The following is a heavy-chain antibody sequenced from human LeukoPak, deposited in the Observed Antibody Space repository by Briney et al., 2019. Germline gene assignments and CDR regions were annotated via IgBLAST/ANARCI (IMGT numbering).Heavy chain of an antibody. CDR3: AEDSSMVTTRAPYYYYYLDV. Sequence: GASVKVSCKASGYSFSSYGISWVRQAPGQGLEWMGGIILLLGTPNYAQKFQGRVTITADDSTSTAYMELTSLRSEDTAVYYCAEDSSMVTTRAPYYYYYLDVWGQGTTVTVSS. CDR2: IILLLGTP. J-gene: IGHJ6*02. D-gene: IGHD4-17*01. V-gene: IGHV1-69*13. CDR1: GYSFSSYG.